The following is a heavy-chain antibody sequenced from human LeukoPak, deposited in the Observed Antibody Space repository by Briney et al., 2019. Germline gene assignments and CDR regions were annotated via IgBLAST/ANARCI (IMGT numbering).Heavy chain of an antibody. CDR1: GFTFSSYA. J-gene: IGHJ4*02. V-gene: IGHV3-30*04. Sequence: GGSLRLSCAASGFTFSSYAMHWVRQAPGKGLEWVAVISYDGSNYSYADSVKGRFTISRDNSKNTLSLQMNSLRVEDTAVYYCARDLAWGAFDYWGQGTLVTVSS. CDR2: ISYDGSNY. CDR3: ARDLAWGAFDY. D-gene: IGHD7-27*01.